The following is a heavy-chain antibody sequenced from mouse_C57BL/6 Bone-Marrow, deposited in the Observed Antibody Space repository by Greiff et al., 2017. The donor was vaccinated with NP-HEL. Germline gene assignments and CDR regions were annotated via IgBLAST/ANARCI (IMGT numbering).Heavy chain of an antibody. CDR1: GYTFTDYE. V-gene: IGHV1-15*01. D-gene: IGHD3-1*01. CDR3: TRSQGPGLMDY. CDR2: IDPETGGT. Sequence: VQLQQSGAELVRPGASVTLSCKASGYTFTDYEMHWVKQTPVHGLEWIGAIDPETGGTAYNQKFKGKAILTADKSSSTAYMELRSLTSEDSAVYYWTRSQGPGLMDYWGQGTSVTVSS. J-gene: IGHJ4*01.